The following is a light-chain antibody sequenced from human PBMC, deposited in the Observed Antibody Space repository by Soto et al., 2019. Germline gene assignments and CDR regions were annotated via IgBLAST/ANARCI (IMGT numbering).Light chain of an antibody. CDR1: SSDIGAYNY. V-gene: IGLV2-14*01. CDR3: SSYTTTGTRV. CDR2: EVT. J-gene: IGLJ1*01. Sequence: QSVLTQPASVSGSPGQSITISCTGTSSDIGAYNYVSWYQHHPGEAPELIIYEVTYRPSGVSDRFSGSKSANTASRTISGLQAEDEADYYCSSYTTTGTRVFGTGTKVTVL.